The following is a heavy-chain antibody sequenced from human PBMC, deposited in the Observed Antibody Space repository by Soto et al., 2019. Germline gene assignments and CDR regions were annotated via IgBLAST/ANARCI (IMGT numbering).Heavy chain of an antibody. CDR1: GFTFNNYA. J-gene: IGHJ4*02. Sequence: PGGSLRLSCVASGFTFNNYAMNWVRQAPGKGLEWVATISATGGSTYYADSVKGRFTISRDNSKNTLYLQMNGLRVKDTAVYYCAKDRLAGNFDYWGQGTQVTVSS. CDR2: ISATGGST. V-gene: IGHV3-23*01. CDR3: AKDRLAGNFDY.